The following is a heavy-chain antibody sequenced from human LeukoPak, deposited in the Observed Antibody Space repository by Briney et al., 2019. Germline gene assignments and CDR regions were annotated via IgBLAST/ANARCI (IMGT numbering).Heavy chain of an antibody. Sequence: TSETLSLTCAVYGGSFSGYYWSWIRQPPGKGLEWIGEINHSGSTNYNPSLKSRVTISVDTSKNQFSLKLSSVTAADTAVYYCARHEVYAGIDYWGQGTLVTVSS. V-gene: IGHV4-34*01. CDR2: INHSGST. CDR1: GGSFSGYY. D-gene: IGHD6-6*01. CDR3: ARHEVYAGIDY. J-gene: IGHJ4*02.